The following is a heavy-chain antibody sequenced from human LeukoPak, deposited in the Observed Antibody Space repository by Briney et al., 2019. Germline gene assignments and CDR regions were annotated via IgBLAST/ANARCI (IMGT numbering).Heavy chain of an antibody. Sequence: GGSLRLSCAASGFTFSDYNMRWIRQAPGKGLEWVSSINRSGSTKYYADSVKGRFTISGDNSKNTLYLRMNSLRDEDTAVYYCAKGYGWEASYYYYYMDVWGKGTTVTISS. D-gene: IGHD1-26*01. V-gene: IGHV3-11*04. CDR3: AKGYGWEASYYYYYMDV. CDR1: GFTFSDYN. CDR2: INRSGSTK. J-gene: IGHJ6*03.